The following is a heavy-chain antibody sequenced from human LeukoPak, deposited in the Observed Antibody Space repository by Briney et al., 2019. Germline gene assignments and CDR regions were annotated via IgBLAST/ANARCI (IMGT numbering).Heavy chain of an antibody. CDR3: ASGYSGYVPYY. V-gene: IGHV3-66*01. J-gene: IGHJ4*02. CDR2: IYSGVST. Sequence: PGGSLRLSCAASGFNVSINYMSWVRQAPGKGPEWVSVIYSGVSTYYADSVKGRFTISGDNSKNTVYLQMNSLRADDSAMYYCASGYSGYVPYYWGQGTLVTVSS. CDR1: GFNVSINY. D-gene: IGHD5-12*01.